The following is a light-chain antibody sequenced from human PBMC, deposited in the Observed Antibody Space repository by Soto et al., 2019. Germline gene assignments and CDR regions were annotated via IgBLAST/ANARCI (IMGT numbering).Light chain of an antibody. V-gene: IGKV1-12*01. CDR1: QDMDSR. CDR2: AAS. CDR3: QQANSFPLT. J-gene: IGKJ4*01. Sequence: DIQMTQSPSSVSASVGDRVTITCRASQDMDSRLAWYQQKPGNAPNLLLYAASNLQSGVPSRFSGSGSGTDFALTISSLQPEDFATDYCQQANSFPLTFGGGTKVEIK.